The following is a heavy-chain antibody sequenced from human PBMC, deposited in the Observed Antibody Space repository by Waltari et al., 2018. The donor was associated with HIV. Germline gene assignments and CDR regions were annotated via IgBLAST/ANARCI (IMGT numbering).Heavy chain of an antibody. CDR1: GFTFSGYW. V-gene: IGHV3-7*02. D-gene: IGHD2-21*02. J-gene: IGHJ4*02. CDR3: ASGLGDWGY. CDR2: INPVGSTK. Sequence: DVHLVESGGALVQPGGSLRLSCAASGFTFSGYWMSWVRQAPGKGVGGVANINPVGSTKYHVDSGRGRFTISRDNAKSSLYLQMSSLRAEDTAVYYCASGLGDWGYWGRGTLVTVSS.